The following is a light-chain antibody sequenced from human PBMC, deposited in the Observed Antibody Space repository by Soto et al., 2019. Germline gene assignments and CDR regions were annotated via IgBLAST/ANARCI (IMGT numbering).Light chain of an antibody. J-gene: IGKJ4*01. CDR2: VAS. Sequence: IVLTQSPGTLSLSLGESATLSCRASQSVSSRYLAWYQQKPGQAPRLLIYVASSRATGIPDRFSGSGSGTDFTPTISRLAPEDFAVYFRQQYGRSPPFTFGGGPKVEIK. V-gene: IGKV3-20*01. CDR3: QQYGRSPPFT. CDR1: QSVSSRY.